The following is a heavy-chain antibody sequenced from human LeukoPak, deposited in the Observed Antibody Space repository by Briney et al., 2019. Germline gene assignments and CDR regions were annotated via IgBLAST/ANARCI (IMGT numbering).Heavy chain of an antibody. CDR3: ARGRSDLSYFSYMDV. V-gene: IGHV4-39*07. J-gene: IGHJ6*03. CDR2: IYYNGNT. D-gene: IGHD6-19*01. CDR1: GDSISSSDYY. Sequence: PSETLSLTCTVSGDSISSSDYYWAWIRQPPGKGLEWIGNIYYNGNTYYNSSLKSRVTISVDMSKSQFSLNLSSVTAADTAVYYCARGRSDLSYFSYMDVWGTGTTVTVSS.